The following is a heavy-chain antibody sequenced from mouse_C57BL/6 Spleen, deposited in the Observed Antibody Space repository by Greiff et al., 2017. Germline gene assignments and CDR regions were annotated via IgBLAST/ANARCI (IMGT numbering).Heavy chain of an antibody. J-gene: IGHJ3*01. CDR2: IHPNSGST. CDR1: GYTFTSYW. D-gene: IGHD3-3*01. Sequence: QVQLQQPGAELVKPGASVKLSCKASGYTFTSYWMHWVKQRPGQGLEWIGMIHPNSGSTNYNEKFKSKAKLTVDKSSSTAYMQLSILTSEDSAVYYCARSGLGAQFAYWGQGTLVTVSA. CDR3: ARSGLGAQFAY. V-gene: IGHV1-64*01.